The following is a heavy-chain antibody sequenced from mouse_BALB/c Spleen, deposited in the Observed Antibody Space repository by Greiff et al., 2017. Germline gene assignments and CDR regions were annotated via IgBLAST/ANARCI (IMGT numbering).Heavy chain of an antibody. Sequence: LQESGPELVKPGASVKMSCKASGYTFTSYVMHWVKQKPGQGLEWIGYINPYNDGTKYNEKFKGKATLTSDKSSSTAYMELSSLTSEDSAVYYCASAYYYGSGPLDYWGQGTTLTVSS. D-gene: IGHD1-1*01. CDR2: INPYNDGT. J-gene: IGHJ2*01. CDR3: ASAYYYGSGPLDY. V-gene: IGHV1-14*01. CDR1: GYTFTSYV.